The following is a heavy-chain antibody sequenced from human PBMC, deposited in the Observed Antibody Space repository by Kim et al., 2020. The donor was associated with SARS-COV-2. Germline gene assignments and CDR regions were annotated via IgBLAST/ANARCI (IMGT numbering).Heavy chain of an antibody. CDR1: GFTFSSYA. Sequence: GGSLRLSCAASGFTFSSYAMSWVRQAPGKGLEWVSAISGSGGSTYYADSVKGRFTISRDNSKNTLYLQMNSLRAEDTAVYYCAKDMEARLAVAGTWDYWGQGSLVTVSS. V-gene: IGHV3-23*01. CDR2: ISGSGGST. J-gene: IGHJ4*02. CDR3: AKDMEARLAVAGTWDY. D-gene: IGHD6-19*01.